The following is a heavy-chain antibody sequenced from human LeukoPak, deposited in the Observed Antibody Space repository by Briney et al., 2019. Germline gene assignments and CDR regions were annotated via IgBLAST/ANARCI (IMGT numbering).Heavy chain of an antibody. Sequence: EASVKVSCKASGYTFTSYDINWVRQATGRGVEWMGWMNPNSGNTGYAQKFQGRVTMTRNTSISTAYMELSSLRSEDTAVYYCARGLRDVFGAAAALGPLDYYYYMDVWGKGTTVTVSS. CDR1: GYTFTSYD. CDR3: ARGLRDVFGAAAALGPLDYYYYMDV. CDR2: MNPNSGNT. D-gene: IGHD6-13*01. J-gene: IGHJ6*03. V-gene: IGHV1-8*01.